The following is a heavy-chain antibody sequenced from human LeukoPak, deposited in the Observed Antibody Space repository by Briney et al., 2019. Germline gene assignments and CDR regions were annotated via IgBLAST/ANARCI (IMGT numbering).Heavy chain of an antibody. D-gene: IGHD3-16*01. CDR1: GDSISTSY. Sequence: RSETLSLTCSVSGDSISTSYWSWIRQPPGKGLEWIGYIHYTGSTNYNPSLESRVIISVDTSKTHFSLKLSSVTVADTAVYYCTRASGQDLGPYYYNYGMDVWGKGTTVTVSS. CDR2: IHYTGST. J-gene: IGHJ6*04. CDR3: TRASGQDLGPYYYNYGMDV. V-gene: IGHV4-59*01.